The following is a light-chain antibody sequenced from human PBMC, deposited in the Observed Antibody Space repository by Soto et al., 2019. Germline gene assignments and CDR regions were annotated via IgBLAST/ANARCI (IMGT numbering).Light chain of an antibody. CDR2: KAS. J-gene: IGKJ1*01. CDR1: QSISSW. Sequence: DIQMTQSPSTLSASVGDRVTITCRASQSISSWLAWYQQKPGKAPKLLIYKASSLESGVPSRFSGSGSGTEFTLTISSLQPDDFAPYYCQQYTAIAWTFGQGTKVEVK. CDR3: QQYTAIAWT. V-gene: IGKV1-5*03.